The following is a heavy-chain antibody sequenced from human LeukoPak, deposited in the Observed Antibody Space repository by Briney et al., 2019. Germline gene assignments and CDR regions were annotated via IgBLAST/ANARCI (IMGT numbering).Heavy chain of an antibody. CDR3: ARGDSGGWQGDFDY. CDR2: IKQDGSEK. D-gene: IGHD6-19*01. J-gene: IGHJ4*02. Sequence: QPGGSLRLSCAASGFTFSSYWMSWVRQAPGKGLEWVANIKQDGSEKYYVDSVKGRFTISRDNAKNSLYLQMNSLRAEDTAVYYCARGDSGGWQGDFDYWGQGTLVTVSS. V-gene: IGHV3-7*01. CDR1: GFTFSSYW.